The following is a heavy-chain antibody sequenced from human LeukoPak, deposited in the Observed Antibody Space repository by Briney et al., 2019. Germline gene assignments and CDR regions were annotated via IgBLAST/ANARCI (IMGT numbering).Heavy chain of an antibody. D-gene: IGHD5-18*01. V-gene: IGHV3-30*02. CDR3: AKGSAMSPFDY. CDR2: IRYDGNDK. J-gene: IGHJ4*02. CDR1: GFTFSYYG. Sequence: SGGSLRLSCAASGFTFSYYGMHWVRQAPGKGLEWVAFIRYDGNDKFYSESVKGRFTISRDTSRNTLFLQMNSLRLEDTAVYYCAKGSAMSPFDYWGQGTLVTVSS.